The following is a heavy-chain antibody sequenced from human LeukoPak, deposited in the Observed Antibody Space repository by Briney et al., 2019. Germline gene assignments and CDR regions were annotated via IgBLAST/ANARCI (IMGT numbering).Heavy chain of an antibody. V-gene: IGHV3-7*01. CDR2: IKTDGSLT. Sequence: GGSLRLSCAASGFTFSSYAMSWVRQAPGKGLEWVANIKTDGSLTYYVDSVKGRFTISRDNAKNSLYLQMNSLRAEDTAVYYCARDLNWETYWGQGTLVSVSS. J-gene: IGHJ4*02. CDR1: GFTFSSYA. CDR3: ARDLNWETY. D-gene: IGHD7-27*01.